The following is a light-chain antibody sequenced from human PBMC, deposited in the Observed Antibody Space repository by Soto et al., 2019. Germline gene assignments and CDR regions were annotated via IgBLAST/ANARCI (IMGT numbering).Light chain of an antibody. V-gene: IGLV2-14*01. J-gene: IGLJ1*01. CDR2: EVS. CDR1: SNDVGNYIY. Sequence: QSALTQPPSVSGSPGQSITISCTGTSNDVGNYIYVSWFQHHPGKAPTLLIYEVSYRPSGVSNRFSGSKSGNTASLTISGLQAEDEADYYCSSYTSSSTLYVFGSGTKVTVL. CDR3: SSYTSSSTLYV.